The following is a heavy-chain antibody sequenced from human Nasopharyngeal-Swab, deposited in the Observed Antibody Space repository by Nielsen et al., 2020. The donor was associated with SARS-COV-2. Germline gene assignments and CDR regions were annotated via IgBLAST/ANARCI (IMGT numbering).Heavy chain of an antibody. CDR2: ISYDGSNK. V-gene: IGHV3-30*18. D-gene: IGHD6-19*01. CDR3: AKRPTVAGRI. Sequence: GESLKISCAASGFTFSSYGMHWVRQAPGKGLEWVAVISYDGSNKYYADSVKGRFTISRDNSKNTLYLQMNSLRAEDTAVYYCAKRPTVAGRIWGQGTMVTVSS. CDR1: GFTFSSYG. J-gene: IGHJ3*02.